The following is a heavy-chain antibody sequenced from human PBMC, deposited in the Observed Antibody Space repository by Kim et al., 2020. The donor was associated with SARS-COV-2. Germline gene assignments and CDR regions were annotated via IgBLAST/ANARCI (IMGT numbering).Heavy chain of an antibody. CDR3: ARVSWGSSPPGLGY. CDR2: MNPNSGNT. V-gene: IGHV1-8*01. J-gene: IGHJ4*02. D-gene: IGHD6-6*01. CDR1: GYTFTSYD. Sequence: ASVKVSCKASGYTFTSYDINWVRQATGQGLEWMGWMNPNSGNTGYAQKFQGRVTMTRNTSISTAYMELSSLRSEDTAVYYCARVSWGSSPPGLGYWGQGTLVTVSS.